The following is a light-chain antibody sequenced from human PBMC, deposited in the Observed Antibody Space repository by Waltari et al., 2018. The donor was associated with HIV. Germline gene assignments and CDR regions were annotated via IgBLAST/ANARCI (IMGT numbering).Light chain of an antibody. V-gene: IGLV1-40*01. CDR2: GNN. CDR1: RSKIRAGTE. CDR3: HCTDSSLMGPVV. Sequence: QSVLTQPPSVSGAPGQRVPISCTGNRSKIRAGTEVHWYRQLPGTAPKFLISGNNFRPSGVPDRFSGSKSGTSASLVITGLQADDEAVYYCHCTDSSLMGPVVFGGGTKLTVL. J-gene: IGLJ2*01.